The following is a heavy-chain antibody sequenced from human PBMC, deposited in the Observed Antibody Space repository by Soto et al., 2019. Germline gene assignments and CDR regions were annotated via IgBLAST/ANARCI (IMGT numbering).Heavy chain of an antibody. CDR1: GGTFSSYA. J-gene: IGHJ5*02. Sequence: GASVKVSCKASGGTFSSYAISWVRQAPGQGLEWMGGIIPIFGTANYAQKFQGRVTVTADESTSTAYMELSSLRSEDTAVYYCARGIARLSPRTINWFDPWGQGTLVTVSS. D-gene: IGHD3-16*02. CDR2: IIPIFGTA. V-gene: IGHV1-69*13. CDR3: ARGIARLSPRTINWFDP.